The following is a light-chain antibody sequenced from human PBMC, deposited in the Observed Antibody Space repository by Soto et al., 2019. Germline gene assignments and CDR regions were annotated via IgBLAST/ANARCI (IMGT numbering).Light chain of an antibody. V-gene: IGKV3-15*01. CDR1: QTVNNN. CDR3: QQYNNWPQT. Sequence: VMTQAPATLSVSPSERATLXWRASQTVNNNVAWYQLKDGQVPRLLIYGASTRATDIPARFSGSGSGTEFTLTISSLQSEDFAEYHCQQYNNWPQTFGQGTKVDIK. CDR2: GAS. J-gene: IGKJ1*01.